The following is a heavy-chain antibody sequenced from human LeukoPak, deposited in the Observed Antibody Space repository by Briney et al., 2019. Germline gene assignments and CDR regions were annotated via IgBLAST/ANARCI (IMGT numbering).Heavy chain of an antibody. CDR2: IIPNSGDT. J-gene: IGHJ6*03. CDR1: RYTFTDYY. CDR3: AKVNKDRSYYYMDV. Sequence: ASVKVSCKTFRYTFTDYYIHWVRQAPGQGLEWMGWIIPNSGDTNYAQKFQGRVTMTRDTSISTAYMELSRLRSDDTAVYYCAKVNKDRSYYYMDVWGKGTTVTVSS. V-gene: IGHV1-2*02. D-gene: IGHD2-15*01.